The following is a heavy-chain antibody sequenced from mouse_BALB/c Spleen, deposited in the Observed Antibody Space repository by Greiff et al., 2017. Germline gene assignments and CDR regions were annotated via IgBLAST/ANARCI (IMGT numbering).Heavy chain of an antibody. CDR3: AREGGTS. CDR2: IFPGTGTT. J-gene: IGHJ3*01. CDR1: GYTFTSYW. Sequence: VQLQQSGAELVKPGASVKLSCKTSGYTFTSYWIQWVKQRPGQGLGWIGEIFPGTGTTYYNEKFKGKATLTIDTSSSTAYMQLSSLTSEDSAVYFCAREGGTSWGQGTLVTVSA. V-gene: IGHV1S132*01. D-gene: IGHD3-3*01.